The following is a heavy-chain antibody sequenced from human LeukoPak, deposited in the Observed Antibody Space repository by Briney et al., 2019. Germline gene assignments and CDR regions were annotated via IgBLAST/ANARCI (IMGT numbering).Heavy chain of an antibody. CDR3: ARDLAAVGHYYYYMDV. Sequence: SETLSLTCTVSGGSISSYYWSWIRQPAGKGLEWIGRIYTSGSTNYNPSLKSRVTMSVDTSKNQFSLKLSSVTAADTAVYYCARDLAAVGHYYYYMDVWGKGTTVTVSS. V-gene: IGHV4-4*07. CDR1: GGSISSYY. CDR2: IYTSGST. D-gene: IGHD6-13*01. J-gene: IGHJ6*03.